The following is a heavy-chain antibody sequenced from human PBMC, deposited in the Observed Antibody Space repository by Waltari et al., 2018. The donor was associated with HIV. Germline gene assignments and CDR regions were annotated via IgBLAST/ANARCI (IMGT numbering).Heavy chain of an antibody. D-gene: IGHD3-22*01. CDR2: TYESGST. V-gene: IGHV4-59*01. Sequence: QVHLQESGPGLVKPSVPLSLTCTVSGGSFSRFYWSWLRHSPGEGLEWIGYTYESGSTSYNPSLKSRATISVDTSKNQFSLRLHSVTAADTAVYFCARTSYYYDDSGYYRLYYFDYWGQGTLVTVSS. J-gene: IGHJ4*02. CDR3: ARTSYYYDDSGYYRLYYFDY. CDR1: GGSFSRFY.